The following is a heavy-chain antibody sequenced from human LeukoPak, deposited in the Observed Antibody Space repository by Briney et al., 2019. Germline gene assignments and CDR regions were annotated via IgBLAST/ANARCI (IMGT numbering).Heavy chain of an antibody. CDR2: IYYSGST. CDR1: GGSISSSSYY. CDR3: ARVWWLVLDH. V-gene: IGHV4-39*07. D-gene: IGHD6-19*01. Sequence: SETLSLTCTVSGGSISSSSYYWGWIRQPPGKGLEWIGSIYYSGSTYYNPSLKSRVTISVDTSKNQFSLKLSSVTAADTAVYYRARVWWLVLDHWGQGTLVTVSS. J-gene: IGHJ4*02.